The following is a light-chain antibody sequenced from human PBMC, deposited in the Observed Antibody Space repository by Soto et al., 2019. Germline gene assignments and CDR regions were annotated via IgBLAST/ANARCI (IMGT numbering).Light chain of an antibody. V-gene: IGLV2-11*01. CDR2: DVD. J-gene: IGLJ1*01. Sequence: QSALTQPRSVSGSPGQSVTISCTGTSSDVGGYNYVSWYQHHPGKAPKLMIYDVDKRPSGVPGRFSGSKSGNTASLTISGLQAEDEADYYCCSYTSDLTPYVFGTGTKVTVL. CDR1: SSDVGGYNY. CDR3: CSYTSDLTPYV.